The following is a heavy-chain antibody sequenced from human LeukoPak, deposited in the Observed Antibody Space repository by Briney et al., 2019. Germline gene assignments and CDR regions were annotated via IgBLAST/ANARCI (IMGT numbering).Heavy chain of an antibody. V-gene: IGHV4-59*08. CDR2: IYYSGST. Sequence: SETLSLTCTVSGGSISSYYWSWTRQPPGKGLEWIGYIYYSGSTNYNPSLKSRVTISVDTSKNQFSLKLSSVTAADTAVYYCARHDAVGATSYWGQGTLVTVSS. D-gene: IGHD1-26*01. CDR3: ARHDAVGATSY. CDR1: GGSISSYY. J-gene: IGHJ4*02.